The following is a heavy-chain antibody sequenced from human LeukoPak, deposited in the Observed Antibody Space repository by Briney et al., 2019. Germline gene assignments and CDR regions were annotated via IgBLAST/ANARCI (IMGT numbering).Heavy chain of an antibody. CDR3: ARVDGRYVGATRDAFDI. V-gene: IGHV1-2*02. Sequence: GASVKVSCKASGYTFTGYYMHWVRQAPGQGLEWMGWINPNSGGTNYAQKFQGRVTITADESTSTAYMELSSLRSEDTAVYYCARVDGRYVGATRDAFDIWGQGTMVTVSS. J-gene: IGHJ3*02. CDR2: INPNSGGT. CDR1: GYTFTGYY. D-gene: IGHD1-26*01.